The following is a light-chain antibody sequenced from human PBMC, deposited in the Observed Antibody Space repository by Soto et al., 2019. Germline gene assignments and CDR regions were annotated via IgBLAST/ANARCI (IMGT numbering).Light chain of an antibody. Sequence: QSALTQPASVSGSPGQSITISCTGTTSDVGGYNYVSWFQQYPGKAPELKIYEVSNRPSGVSNRFSGSKSGNTASLTISDLQAEDEADYYCTSYTSSSTWVFGGGTKVTVL. CDR1: TSDVGGYNY. V-gene: IGLV2-14*01. J-gene: IGLJ3*02. CDR3: TSYTSSSTWV. CDR2: EVS.